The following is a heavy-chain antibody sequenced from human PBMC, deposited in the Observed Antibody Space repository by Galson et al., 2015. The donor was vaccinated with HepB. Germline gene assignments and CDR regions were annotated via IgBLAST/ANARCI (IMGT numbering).Heavy chain of an antibody. Sequence: SLRLSCAGSGFTFSDYGMHWVRQAPGKGLEWVSVLSVDGSSKYYADSVKGRFTISRDNSKNIVFLQMNSLRAEDTAVYYCARDVGYEPSYYFDYWGQGTLVTVSS. V-gene: IGHV3-33*05. CDR3: ARDVGYEPSYYFDY. D-gene: IGHD5-12*01. CDR2: LSVDGSSK. J-gene: IGHJ4*02. CDR1: GFTFSDYG.